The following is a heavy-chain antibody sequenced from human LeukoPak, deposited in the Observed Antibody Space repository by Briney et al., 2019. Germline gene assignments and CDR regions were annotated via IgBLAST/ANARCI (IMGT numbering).Heavy chain of an antibody. CDR2: ISYDGSNK. Sequence: GGSLRLSCAASGFTFSSYGMHWVRQAPGKGLEWVAVISYDGSNKYYADSVKGRFTISRDNSKNTLYLQMNSLRAEDTAVYYCAKGGYYYDSSGPNYFDYWGQGTLVTVSS. D-gene: IGHD3-22*01. CDR3: AKGGYYYDSSGPNYFDY. CDR1: GFTFSSYG. J-gene: IGHJ4*02. V-gene: IGHV3-30*18.